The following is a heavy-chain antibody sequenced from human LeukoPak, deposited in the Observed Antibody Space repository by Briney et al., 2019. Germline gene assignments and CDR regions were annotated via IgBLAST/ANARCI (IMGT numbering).Heavy chain of an antibody. V-gene: IGHV4-39*02. J-gene: IGHJ5*02. Sequence: PSEALSLTCTVSGSYLSSSSYSWGWIRQPPGRGLEWVGNIYYTVTTYSNPSLKSRVTTSVHTSKTQFSLTLSSVTAAHTAVYYCARDTYYYDSSGFNWFDPWGQGTLVTVSS. CDR3: ARDTYYYDSSGFNWFDP. CDR2: IYYTVTT. D-gene: IGHD3-22*01. CDR1: GSYLSSSSYS.